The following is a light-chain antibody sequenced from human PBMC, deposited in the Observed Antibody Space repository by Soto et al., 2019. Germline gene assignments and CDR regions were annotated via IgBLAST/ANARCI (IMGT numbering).Light chain of an antibody. J-gene: IGKJ5*01. CDR2: DAS. V-gene: IGKV3-11*01. CDR3: QQRSNWIT. CDR1: QSVSTY. Sequence: DIVLTQSPATLSLSTGERATLSCRASQSVSTYLGWYQQKPGQAPRLLIYDASNRATGIPARFSGSGSGTDFTLTISSLEPEDFAVYYCQQRSNWITFGQGTRLEIK.